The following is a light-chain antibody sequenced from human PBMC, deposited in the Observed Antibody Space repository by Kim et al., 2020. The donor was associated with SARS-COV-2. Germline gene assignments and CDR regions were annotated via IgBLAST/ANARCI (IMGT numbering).Light chain of an antibody. V-gene: IGLV1-47*01. Sequence: QSPLTQPPSASGTPGQRVTISCSGSSSNIGSNYVYWYQQLPGTAPKLLIYRNNQRPSGVPDRFSGSKSGTSASLAISGLRSEDEADYYCAAWDDSLSGPVFGTGTRSPS. CDR2: RNN. J-gene: IGLJ1*01. CDR3: AAWDDSLSGPV. CDR1: SSNIGSNY.